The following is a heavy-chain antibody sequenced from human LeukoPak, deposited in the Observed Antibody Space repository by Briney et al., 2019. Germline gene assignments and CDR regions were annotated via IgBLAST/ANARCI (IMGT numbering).Heavy chain of an antibody. CDR2: ISSSSSYI. CDR1: GFTFSSYS. D-gene: IGHD5-18*01. V-gene: IGHV3-21*01. Sequence: PGGSLRLSCAASGFTFSSYSMNWVRQAPGKGLEWVSSISSSSSYIYYADSVKGRFTISRDNATNSLYLQMNSLRAEDTAVYYCARGIGYSYGSGGEYWGQGTLVTVSS. J-gene: IGHJ4*02. CDR3: ARGIGYSYGSGGEY.